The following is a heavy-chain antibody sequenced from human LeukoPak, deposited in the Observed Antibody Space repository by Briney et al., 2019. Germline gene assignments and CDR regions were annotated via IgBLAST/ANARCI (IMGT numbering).Heavy chain of an antibody. CDR3: AKSRYDDFAFDI. Sequence: GGSLRLSCAASGFTFSSYEMNWVRQAPGKGLEWVSAISGSGGSTYYADSVKGRFTISRDNSKNTLYLQMNSLRAEDTAVYYCAKSRYDDFAFDIWGQGTMVTVSS. CDR1: GFTFSSYE. J-gene: IGHJ3*02. V-gene: IGHV3-23*01. CDR2: ISGSGGST. D-gene: IGHD3-3*01.